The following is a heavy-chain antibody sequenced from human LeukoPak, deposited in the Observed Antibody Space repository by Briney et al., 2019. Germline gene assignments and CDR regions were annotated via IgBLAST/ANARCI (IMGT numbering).Heavy chain of an antibody. Sequence: SETLSLTCTVYGGSFSGYYWTWIRQPPGKGLEWIGEINHSGSTNYNPSLRSRATISVDTSKNQFSLKLTSVTAADTAVYYCARVQVGAYYYDSSGYGGFDYWGQGTLITVSS. V-gene: IGHV4-34*01. CDR1: GGSFSGYY. CDR3: ARVQVGAYYYDSSGYGGFDY. J-gene: IGHJ4*02. CDR2: INHSGST. D-gene: IGHD3-22*01.